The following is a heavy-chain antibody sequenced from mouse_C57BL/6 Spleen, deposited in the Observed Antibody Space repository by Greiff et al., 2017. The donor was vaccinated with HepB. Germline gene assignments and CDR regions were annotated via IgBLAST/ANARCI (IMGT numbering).Heavy chain of an antibody. CDR1: GFTFSSYT. CDR3: ARHDFYGSSPFDV. V-gene: IGHV5-9*01. CDR2: ISGGGGNT. J-gene: IGHJ1*03. D-gene: IGHD1-1*01. Sequence: EVMLVESGGGLVKPGGSLKLSCAASGFTFSSYTMSWVRQTPEKRLEWVATISGGGGNTYYPDSVKGRFTISRDNAKNTLYLQMSSLRSEDTALYYCARHDFYGSSPFDVWGTGTTVTVSS.